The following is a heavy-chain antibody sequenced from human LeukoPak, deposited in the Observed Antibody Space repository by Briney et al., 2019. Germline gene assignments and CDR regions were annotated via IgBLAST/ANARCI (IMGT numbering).Heavy chain of an antibody. CDR2: VRLSGAT. CDR1: GGSITTTNW. J-gene: IGHJ4*02. V-gene: IGHV4-4*02. Sequence: ASETLSLTCAVAGGSITTTNWWSWVRQPPGKGLEWIGEVRLSGATNYNPSLESRVSMSIDKSKNHLSLEVTSVTAADTAIYYCTRESGAFSPFGFWGQGTLLTVSS. D-gene: IGHD1-26*01. CDR3: TRESGAFSPFGF.